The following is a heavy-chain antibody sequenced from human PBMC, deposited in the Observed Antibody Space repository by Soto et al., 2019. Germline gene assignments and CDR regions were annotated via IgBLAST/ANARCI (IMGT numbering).Heavy chain of an antibody. CDR3: VEGWNDF. V-gene: IGHV3-15*01. CDR2: IKSTKDGGAR. Sequence: EVQVVESGGDLVEPGGSLRLSCVTSGFMFSRAWMSWVRQAPGKGLEWVARIKSTKDGGARDYAAPVNGRFSISRDDSKSTVYLQMNSLRAEDTALYYCVEGWNDFWGQGTLVTVSS. J-gene: IGHJ4*02. CDR1: GFMFSRAW. D-gene: IGHD1-1*01.